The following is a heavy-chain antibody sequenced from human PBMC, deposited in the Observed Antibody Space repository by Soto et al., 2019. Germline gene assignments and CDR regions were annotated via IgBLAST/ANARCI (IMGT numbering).Heavy chain of an antibody. D-gene: IGHD2-21*01. V-gene: IGHV3-48*03. CDR2: ISSSGSTI. CDR1: GFTFSSYE. J-gene: IGHJ4*02. Sequence: GGSLRLSCAASGFTFSSYEMNWVRQAPGKGLEWVSYISSSGSTIYYADSVKGRFTISRDNAKNSLYLQMNSLRAEDTAVYYCARERAPNVGCDLDYWGQGTLVTVSS. CDR3: ARERAPNVGCDLDY.